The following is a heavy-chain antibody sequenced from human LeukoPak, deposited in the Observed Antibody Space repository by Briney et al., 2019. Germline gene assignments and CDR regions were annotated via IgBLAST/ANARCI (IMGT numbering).Heavy chain of an antibody. CDR3: ARDLYPATNYYYGMDV. J-gene: IGHJ6*02. Sequence: SVKVSCKASGGTFISYAISWVRQAPGQGLEWMRGIIPIFGTANYAQKFQGRVTITADESTSAAYMELSSLRSEDTAVYYCARDLYPATNYYYGMDVWGQGTTVTVSS. CDR2: IIPIFGTA. V-gene: IGHV1-69*13. D-gene: IGHD3-16*01. CDR1: GGTFISYA.